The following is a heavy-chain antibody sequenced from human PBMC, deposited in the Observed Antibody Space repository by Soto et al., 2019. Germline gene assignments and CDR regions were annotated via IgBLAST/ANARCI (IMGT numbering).Heavy chain of an antibody. J-gene: IGHJ3*02. V-gene: IGHV3-23*01. CDR3: ARDSPGVQLEILADAFDI. CDR2: ISGSGGST. Sequence: PGGSLRLSCAASGFTFSSYAMSWVRQAPGKGLEWVSAISGSGGSTYYADSVKGRFTISRDNSKNTLYLQMNSLRAEDTAVYYCARDSPGVQLEILADAFDIWGQGTMVTVSS. CDR1: GFTFSSYA. D-gene: IGHD1-1*01.